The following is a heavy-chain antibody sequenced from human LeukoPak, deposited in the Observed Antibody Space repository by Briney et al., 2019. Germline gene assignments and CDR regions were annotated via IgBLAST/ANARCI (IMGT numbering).Heavy chain of an antibody. CDR2: IADDGGGK. CDR1: GITFSRHG. CDR3: AREATWGEWYFDH. J-gene: IGHJ4*02. V-gene: IGHV3-30*03. Sequence: GRSLRLSCVASGITFSRHGMDWVRQAPGKGLEWVAVIADDGGGKQYADSVKGRFTVSRDNSKSTLYLQMNGLSVEETAIYYCAREATWGEWYFDHWGQGTPVTVSS. D-gene: IGHD3-3*01.